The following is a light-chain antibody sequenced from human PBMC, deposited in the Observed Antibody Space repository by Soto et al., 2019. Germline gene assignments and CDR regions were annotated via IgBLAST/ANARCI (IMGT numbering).Light chain of an antibody. Sequence: SYELTQPRAVSVGPVQTARSSCGGDNIGRKSVHWYQQKPGRAPVVVVYDDSDRPSGIPERFSGANSGDTATLTISRVEAGDEADYYCHVWDSSSGHYIFGTGTKVTII. V-gene: IGLV3-21*02. CDR2: DDS. CDR1: NIGRKS. J-gene: IGLJ1*01. CDR3: HVWDSSSGHYI.